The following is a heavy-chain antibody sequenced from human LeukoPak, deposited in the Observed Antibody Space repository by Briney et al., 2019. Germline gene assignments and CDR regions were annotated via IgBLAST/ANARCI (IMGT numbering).Heavy chain of an antibody. Sequence: ASVKVSCKASGYSFTNYGISWVRQAPGQGLQWMGWISVNNADTNYAQNFQGRVTLTTDTSTGTAYMELRSLRSDDTAVYYCARVKWFGELFSDYWGQGTLVTVSS. CDR1: GYSFTNYG. CDR2: ISVNNADT. D-gene: IGHD3-10*01. J-gene: IGHJ4*02. CDR3: ARVKWFGELFSDY. V-gene: IGHV1-18*01.